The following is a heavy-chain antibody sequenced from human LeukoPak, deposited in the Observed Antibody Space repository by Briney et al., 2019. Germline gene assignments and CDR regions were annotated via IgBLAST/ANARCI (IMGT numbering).Heavy chain of an antibody. J-gene: IGHJ4*02. V-gene: IGHV4-34*01. CDR1: GGSFSGYY. D-gene: IGHD6-19*01. CDR3: VRAKVAGALRAFDY. CDR2: INHSGST. Sequence: SEPLSLTCAVYGGSFSGYYWSWIRQPPGKGLEWIGEINHSGSTNYNPSLKSRVTISVDTSKNQFSLKLSSVTAADTAVYYCVRAKVAGALRAFDYWGQGTLVTVSS.